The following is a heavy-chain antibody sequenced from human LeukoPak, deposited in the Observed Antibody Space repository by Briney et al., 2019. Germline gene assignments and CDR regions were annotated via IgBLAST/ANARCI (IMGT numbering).Heavy chain of an antibody. V-gene: IGHV3-23*01. CDR2: ISGSGGST. Sequence: PGGSLRLSCAASGFTFSSYDMSWIRQAPGKGLEWVSAISGSGGSTYYADSVKGRFTISRANSKNTLYLQMNSLRAEDTDVYYYAKDTAAAGFYYYYYMDVWGKGTTVTVSS. J-gene: IGHJ6*03. CDR3: AKDTAAAGFYYYYYMDV. CDR1: GFTFSSYD. D-gene: IGHD6-13*01.